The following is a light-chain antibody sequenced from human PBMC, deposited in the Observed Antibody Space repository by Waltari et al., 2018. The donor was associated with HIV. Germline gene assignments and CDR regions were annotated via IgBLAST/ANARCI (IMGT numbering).Light chain of an antibody. CDR1: SSNIGSNY. Sequence: QSVLTQPPSASGTPGQRVSISCSGSSSNIGSNYVYWYQQLTGTAPKLLMSRNDERPSGVPDRFSGSKSGTSASLATSGLRSEDEADYYCAAWDDSLSAWVFGGGTKLTVL. J-gene: IGLJ3*02. V-gene: IGLV1-47*01. CDR3: AAWDDSLSAWV. CDR2: RND.